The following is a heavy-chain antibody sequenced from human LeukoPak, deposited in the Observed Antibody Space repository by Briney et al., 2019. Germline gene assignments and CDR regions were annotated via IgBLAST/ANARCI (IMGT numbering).Heavy chain of an antibody. D-gene: IGHD3-10*01. J-gene: IGHJ6*02. CDR3: AKPHLDGSGSYYPYDYYYYGMDV. Sequence: GGSLRLSCAASGFTFSSYAMNWVRQAPGKGLEWVSAISGSGGSTYYADSVKGRFTISRDNSKNTLYLQMNSLRAEDTAVYYCAKPHLDGSGSYYPYDYYYYGMDVWGQGTTVTVSS. CDR2: ISGSGGST. V-gene: IGHV3-23*01. CDR1: GFTFSSYA.